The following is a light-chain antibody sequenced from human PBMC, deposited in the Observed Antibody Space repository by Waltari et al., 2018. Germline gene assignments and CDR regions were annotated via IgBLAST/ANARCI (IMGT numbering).Light chain of an antibody. CDR1: RSDVGCFHY. CDR3: SSYAGSKNLV. V-gene: IGLV2-8*01. J-gene: IGLJ2*01. Sequence: QSALTQPPSASGSPGQSVPIPCTGTRSDVGCFHYVSWYQKHPGKAPKLMIYEVSKRPSGVPDRFSGSKSGNTASLTVSGLQVEDEADYYCSSYAGSKNLVFGGGTKLTVL. CDR2: EVS.